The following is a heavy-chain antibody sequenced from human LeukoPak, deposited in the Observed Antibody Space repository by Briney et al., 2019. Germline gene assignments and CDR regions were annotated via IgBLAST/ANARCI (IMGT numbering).Heavy chain of an antibody. CDR3: AKKKYGMDV. CDR1: GFTFSSYG. CDR2: ISYDGSNK. V-gene: IGHV3-30*18. Sequence: QTGGSLRLSCAASGFTFSSYGMHWVRQAPGKGLEWVAVISYDGSNKYCADSVKGRFTISRDNSKNTLYLQMNSLRAEDTAVYYCAKKKYGMDVWGQGTTVTVSS. J-gene: IGHJ6*02.